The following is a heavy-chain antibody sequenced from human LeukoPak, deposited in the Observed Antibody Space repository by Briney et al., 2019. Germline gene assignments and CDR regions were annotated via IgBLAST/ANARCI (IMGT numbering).Heavy chain of an antibody. Sequence: GGSLRLSCAASGFTFSSYWMSWVRQAPGKGLEWVANIKQDGSEKYYVDSVKGRFTISRDNAKNSLYLQMNSLGAEDTAVYYCARDGGYSYGYEDYWGQGTLVTVSS. CDR3: ARDGGYSYGYEDY. V-gene: IGHV3-7*01. J-gene: IGHJ4*02. D-gene: IGHD5-18*01. CDR2: IKQDGSEK. CDR1: GFTFSSYW.